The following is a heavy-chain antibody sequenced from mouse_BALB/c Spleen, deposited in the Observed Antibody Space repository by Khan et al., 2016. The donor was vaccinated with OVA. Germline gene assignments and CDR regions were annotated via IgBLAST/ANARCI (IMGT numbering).Heavy chain of an antibody. CDR1: GFTFSSFG. CDR3: ARSLITTWYFDV. Sequence: EVELVESGGGLVQPGGSRKLSCAASGFTFSSFGMPWVRQAPEKGLEWVAYISSGSATLYYTDTVKGRFTISRDNPKNTLFLQMTSLRSEDTAIYYCARSLITTWYFDVWGAGTTVTVSS. CDR2: ISSGSATL. V-gene: IGHV5-17*02. D-gene: IGHD2-4*01. J-gene: IGHJ1*01.